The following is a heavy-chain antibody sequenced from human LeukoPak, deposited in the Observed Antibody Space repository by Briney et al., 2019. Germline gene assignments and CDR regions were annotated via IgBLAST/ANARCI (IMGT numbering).Heavy chain of an antibody. CDR2: ISSSGSTI. D-gene: IGHD3-22*01. V-gene: IGHV3-48*04. CDR1: GFTFSSYW. Sequence: GGSLRLSCAASGFTFSSYWMNWVRQAPGKGLEWVSYISSSGSTIYYADSVKGRFTISRDNAKNSLYLQMNSLRAEDTAVYYCAGRTYYYDSSGSAPGAFDIWGQGTMVTVSS. CDR3: AGRTYYYDSSGSAPGAFDI. J-gene: IGHJ3*02.